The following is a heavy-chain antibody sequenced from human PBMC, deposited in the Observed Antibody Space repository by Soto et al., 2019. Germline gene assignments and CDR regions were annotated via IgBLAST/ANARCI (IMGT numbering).Heavy chain of an antibody. CDR2: IKQDGNEK. CDR1: GFTFSDYW. Sequence: GGSLRLSCAVSGFTFSDYWMSWVRQAPGKGLEWVANIKQDGNEKYYVDSVKGRFTISRDNAKNSLYLQMNSLRAEDTAVYYCATARYSSSGDYYYYGMDVWGQGTTVTVSS. J-gene: IGHJ6*02. D-gene: IGHD6-13*01. CDR3: ATARYSSSGDYYYYGMDV. V-gene: IGHV3-7*03.